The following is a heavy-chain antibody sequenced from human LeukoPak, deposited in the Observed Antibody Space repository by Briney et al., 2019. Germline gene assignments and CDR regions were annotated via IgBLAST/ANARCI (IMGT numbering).Heavy chain of an antibody. CDR3: ARSVRITMVRGCVNRYYMDV. CDR2: INLNSGGT. V-gene: IGHV1-2*02. D-gene: IGHD3-10*01. J-gene: IGHJ6*03. CDR1: GYTFTGYY. Sequence: ASVKLSCKASGYTFTGYYMHWVRQAPGQGLEWMGWINLNSGGTNYAQKFQGRVTMTRDTSISTAYMELSRLRSDDTAVYYCARSVRITMVRGCVNRYYMDVWGKGTTVTVSS.